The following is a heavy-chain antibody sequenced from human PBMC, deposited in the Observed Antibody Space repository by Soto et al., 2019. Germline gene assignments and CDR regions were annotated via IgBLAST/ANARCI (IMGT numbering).Heavy chain of an antibody. Sequence: GGSLRLSCAASGFTVNNYAMHWVRQAPGKGLEWVAVTSYDEKNKYHTDSVKGRFTISRDNSKNTLYLQMNNLRTEDTAVYYCARAYTSGWSLPFDYWGQGTLVTVSS. D-gene: IGHD6-19*01. CDR1: GFTVNNYA. V-gene: IGHV3-30*04. CDR3: ARAYTSGWSLPFDY. CDR2: TSYDEKNK. J-gene: IGHJ4*02.